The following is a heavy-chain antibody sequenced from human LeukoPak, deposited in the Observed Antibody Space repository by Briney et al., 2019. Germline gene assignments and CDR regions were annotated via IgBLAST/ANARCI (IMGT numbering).Heavy chain of an antibody. Sequence: PGGSLRLSCAASGFTFSNAWMSWVRQAPGKGLEWVGRIKSKTDGGTTDYAAPVKGRFTISRDDSKNTLYLQMNSLKTEDTAVYYCTTLLERRYYYYMDVWGKGTTVTVSS. J-gene: IGHJ6*03. CDR3: TTLLERRYYYYMDV. CDR1: GFTFSNAW. V-gene: IGHV3-15*01. CDR2: IKSKTDGGTT. D-gene: IGHD1-1*01.